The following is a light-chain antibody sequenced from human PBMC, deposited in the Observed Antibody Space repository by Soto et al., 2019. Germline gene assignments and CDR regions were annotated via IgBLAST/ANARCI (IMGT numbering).Light chain of an antibody. Sequence: EIVMTPSPSTLSVSPGEGATLSCRSSLGIGRTVAWYQHKPGQTPRLLIYGASNRATGIPDRFSGSGSGTDFTLTISRLEPEEFAVYYCQKYGSSGTFGQGTKV. CDR3: QKYGSSGT. CDR1: LGIGRT. CDR2: GAS. V-gene: IGKV3-20*01. J-gene: IGKJ1*01.